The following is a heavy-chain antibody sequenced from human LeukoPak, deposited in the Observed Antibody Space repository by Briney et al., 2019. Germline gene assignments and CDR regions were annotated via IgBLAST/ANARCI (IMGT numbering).Heavy chain of an antibody. D-gene: IGHD2-2*01. Sequence: GGSLRLSCAASGFTFSSYGMHWVRQAPGKGLEWVAFIRYDGSNKYYADSVKGRFTISRDNSKNTLYLQMNSLRAEDTAVYYCAKDRVPAAMTWFDHWGQGTLVTVSS. CDR1: GFTFSSYG. J-gene: IGHJ5*02. V-gene: IGHV3-30*02. CDR2: IRYDGSNK. CDR3: AKDRVPAAMTWFDH.